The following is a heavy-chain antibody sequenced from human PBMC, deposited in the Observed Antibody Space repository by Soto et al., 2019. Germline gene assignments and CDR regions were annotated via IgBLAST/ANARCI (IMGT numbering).Heavy chain of an antibody. V-gene: IGHV6-1*01. D-gene: IGHD6-19*01. Sequence: SQTLSLTCAISGDSVSSNSAAWNWIRQSPSRGLEWLGRTYYRSKWYNDYAVSVKSRITINPDTSKNQFSLQLNSVTPEDTAVYYCARGSGGSGWYALYYYGMDVWGQGTTVTVSS. J-gene: IGHJ6*02. CDR2: TYYRSKWYN. CDR3: ARGSGGSGWYALYYYGMDV. CDR1: GDSVSSNSAA.